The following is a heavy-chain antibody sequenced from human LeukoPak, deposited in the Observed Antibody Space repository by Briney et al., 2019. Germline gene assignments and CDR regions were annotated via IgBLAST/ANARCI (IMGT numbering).Heavy chain of an antibody. Sequence: PGRSLRLSCAASGFTFSSNGMHWVRQAPGKGLEWVAVIWYDGSNKYYADSVKGRFTISRDNSKNTLYLQMNSLRAEDTAVYYCARDGYCSSTSCYTEGGHYFDYWGQGTLVTVSS. D-gene: IGHD2-2*02. J-gene: IGHJ4*02. CDR1: GFTFSSNG. CDR3: ARDGYCSSTSCYTEGGHYFDY. CDR2: IWYDGSNK. V-gene: IGHV3-33*01.